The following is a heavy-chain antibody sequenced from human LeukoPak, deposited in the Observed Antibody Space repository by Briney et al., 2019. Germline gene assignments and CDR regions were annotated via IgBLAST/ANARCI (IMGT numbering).Heavy chain of an antibody. J-gene: IGHJ5*02. CDR3: VGHRGGGWFDP. Sequence: SVKVSCKASGGTFSSYTISWVRQAPGQGLEWMGRIIPILGIANYAQRFQGRVTITADKSASTAYMELSSLRSEDTAVYYCVGHRGGGWFDPWGQGTLVTVSS. D-gene: IGHD3-10*01. CDR2: IIPILGIA. CDR1: GGTFSSYT. V-gene: IGHV1-69*02.